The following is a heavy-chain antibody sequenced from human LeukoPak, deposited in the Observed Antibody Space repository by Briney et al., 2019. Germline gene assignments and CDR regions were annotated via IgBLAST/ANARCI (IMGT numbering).Heavy chain of an antibody. Sequence: ASVKVSCKASGYTFTGYDINWVRQATGQGLEWMGWMNPNSGNTGYAQKFQGRVTMTRNTSISTAYMELSSLGSEDTAVYYCARYDYGDYTAFDIWGQGTMVTVSS. CDR2: MNPNSGNT. D-gene: IGHD4-17*01. CDR3: ARYDYGDYTAFDI. CDR1: GYTFTGYD. V-gene: IGHV1-8*01. J-gene: IGHJ3*02.